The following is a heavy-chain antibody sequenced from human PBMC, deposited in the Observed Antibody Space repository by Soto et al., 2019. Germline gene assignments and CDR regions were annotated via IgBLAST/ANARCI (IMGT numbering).Heavy chain of an antibody. Sequence: PSETLSLTCTVSGGSISSYYWSWIRQPPGKGLEWIGYIYYSGSTNYNPSLKSRVTISVDTSKNQFSLKLSSVTAADTAVYYCARGTTVTTSPFHYWGQGTLVTVSS. V-gene: IGHV4-59*01. D-gene: IGHD4-17*01. J-gene: IGHJ4*02. CDR3: ARGTTVTTSPFHY. CDR2: IYYSGST. CDR1: GGSISSYY.